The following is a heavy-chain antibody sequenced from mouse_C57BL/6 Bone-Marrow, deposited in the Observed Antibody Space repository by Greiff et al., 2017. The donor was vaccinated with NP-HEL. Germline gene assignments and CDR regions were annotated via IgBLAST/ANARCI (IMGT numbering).Heavy chain of an antibody. D-gene: IGHD2-3*01. CDR2: INPSTGGT. CDR3: ARLYDGYYVRYFDY. Sequence: VQLKQSGPELVKPGASVKISCKASGYSFTGYYMNWVKQSPEKSLEWIGEINPSTGGTTYNQKFKAKATLTVDKSSSTAYMQLKSLTSEDSAVYYCARLYDGYYVRYFDYWGQGTTLTVSS. CDR1: GYSFTGYY. V-gene: IGHV1-42*01. J-gene: IGHJ2*01.